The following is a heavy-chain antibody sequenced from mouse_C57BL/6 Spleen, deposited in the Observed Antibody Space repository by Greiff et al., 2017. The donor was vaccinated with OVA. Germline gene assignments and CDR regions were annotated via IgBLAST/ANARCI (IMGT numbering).Heavy chain of an antibody. D-gene: IGHD3-2*02. CDR2: IHPNNGGT. CDR3: ARRSLDSSGYFAWLAY. V-gene: IGHV1-26*01. J-gene: IGHJ3*01. CDR1: GYTFTDYY. Sequence: EVQLQQSGPELVKPGASVKISCKASGYTFTDYYMNWVKQSHGKSLEWIGDIHPNNGGTSYNQKFKGKATLTVDKSSSTAYMELRSLTSEDSAVYYCARRSLDSSGYFAWLAYWGQGTLVTVSA.